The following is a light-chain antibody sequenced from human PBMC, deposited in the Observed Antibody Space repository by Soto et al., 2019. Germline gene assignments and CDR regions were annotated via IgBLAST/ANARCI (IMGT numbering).Light chain of an antibody. CDR3: QQSYSSPQMYT. CDR1: QRISSS. V-gene: IGKV1-39*01. CDR2: AAS. J-gene: IGKJ2*01. Sequence: DIQMTQSPSSLSASVGDRVTITCRASQRISSSLNWYQQKPGKAPDLLIYAASNLQIGVPSRFSGSESWTDFTLTISSLQPEDFATYYCQQSYSSPQMYTFGQGTKLEIK.